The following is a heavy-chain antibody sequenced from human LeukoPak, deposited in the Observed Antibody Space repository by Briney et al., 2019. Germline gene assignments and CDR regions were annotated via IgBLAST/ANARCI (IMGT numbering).Heavy chain of an antibody. CDR2: TKPDGSEK. CDR1: GFTFSTYW. V-gene: IGHV3-7*01. Sequence: GGSLRLSCAASGFTFSTYWISWVRQAPGKGLEWVAHTKPDGSEKYYLDSVKGRFTISRDNAGNSLYLQMSSLGAEDTAVYYCARGIGDYWGQGTLVTVSS. CDR3: ARGIGDY. J-gene: IGHJ4*02. D-gene: IGHD2/OR15-2a*01.